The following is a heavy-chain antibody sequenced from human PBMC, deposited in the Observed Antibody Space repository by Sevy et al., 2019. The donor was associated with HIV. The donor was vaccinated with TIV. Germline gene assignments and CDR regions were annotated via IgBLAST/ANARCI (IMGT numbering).Heavy chain of an antibody. D-gene: IGHD3-10*01. Sequence: GVSLSLSCAASGFTFSDFYMTWIRQTPGRGLEWLSYISSSDPTNGNTIYYADSVKGRFTISRDNAKKALYLQMNSLRAEDTAVYYCAREGSLRYLDLWGRGTLVTVSS. J-gene: IGHJ2*01. CDR2: ISSSDPTNGNTI. V-gene: IGHV3-11*01. CDR1: GFTFSDFY. CDR3: AREGSLRYLDL.